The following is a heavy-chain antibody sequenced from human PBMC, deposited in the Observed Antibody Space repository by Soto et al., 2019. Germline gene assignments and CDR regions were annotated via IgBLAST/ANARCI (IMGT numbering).Heavy chain of an antibody. V-gene: IGHV1-69*13. CDR1: GGTFSSYA. CDR2: IIPIFGTA. Sequence: SVKVSCKASGGTFSSYAISWVRQAPGQGLEWMGGIIPIFGTANYAQKFQGRVTITADESTSTAYMELSSLRSEDTAVYYCAKDGVAAAGNFDYWGQGALVTVSS. J-gene: IGHJ4*02. D-gene: IGHD6-13*01. CDR3: AKDGVAAAGNFDY.